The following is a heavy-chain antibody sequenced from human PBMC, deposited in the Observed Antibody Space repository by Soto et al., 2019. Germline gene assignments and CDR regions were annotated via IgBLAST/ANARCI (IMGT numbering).Heavy chain of an antibody. CDR3: ARVTDGEYSSSSFAFDI. D-gene: IGHD6-6*01. CDR1: GGSISSYY. Sequence: SETLSLTCTVSGGSISSYYWSWIRQPPGKGLEWIGYIYYSGSTNYNPSLKSRVTISVDTSKNQFSLKLSSVTAADTAVYYCARVTDGEYSSSSFAFDIWGQGTMVTVSS. V-gene: IGHV4-59*01. CDR2: IYYSGST. J-gene: IGHJ3*02.